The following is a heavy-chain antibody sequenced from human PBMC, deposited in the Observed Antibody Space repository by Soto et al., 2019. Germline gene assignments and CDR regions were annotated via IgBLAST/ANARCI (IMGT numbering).Heavy chain of an antibody. Sequence: SVKVSCKASGGLFSSYPISWVRQVPGQGLEWMGGIIPVFQTACYTQRFQGRVTITADESTNTAYMELSSLRSEDTAIYYCARGGSGYTWFNEFWGQGTLVTVSS. CDR3: ARGGSGYTWFNEF. J-gene: IGHJ4*02. V-gene: IGHV1-69*13. D-gene: IGHD3-22*01. CDR2: IIPVFQTA. CDR1: GGLFSSYP.